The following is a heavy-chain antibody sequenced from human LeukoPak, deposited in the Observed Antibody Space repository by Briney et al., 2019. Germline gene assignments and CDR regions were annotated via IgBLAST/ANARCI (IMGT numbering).Heavy chain of an antibody. CDR3: AKASVGHCSGAFWYPFDS. J-gene: IGHJ4*02. D-gene: IGHD2-15*01. CDR1: GFTFSTYA. Sequence: PGGSLRLSCEASGFTFSTYAMSWVRQTPGKGLEWVAAISGDNPGTYHATSVRGRFSISRDNSKNTLHLQMNGLKAEDAAIYYCAKASVGHCSGAFWYPFDSWGQGTLVTVSS. CDR2: ISGDNPGT. V-gene: IGHV3-23*01.